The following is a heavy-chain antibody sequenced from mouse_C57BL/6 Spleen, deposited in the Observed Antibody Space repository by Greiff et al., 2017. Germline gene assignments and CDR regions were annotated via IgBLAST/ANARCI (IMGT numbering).Heavy chain of an antibody. CDR1: GFTFSSYG. Sequence: EVNLVESGGDLVKPGGSLKLSCAASGFTFSSYGMSWVRQTPDKRLEWVATISSGGSYTYYPDSVKGRFTISRDNAKNTLYLQMSSLKSEDTAMYYCARHSRDFDYWGQGTTLTVSS. J-gene: IGHJ2*01. CDR3: ARHSRDFDY. V-gene: IGHV5-6*01. CDR2: ISSGGSYT.